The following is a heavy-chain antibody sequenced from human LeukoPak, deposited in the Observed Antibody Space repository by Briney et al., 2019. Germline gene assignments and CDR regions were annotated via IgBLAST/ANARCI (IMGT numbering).Heavy chain of an antibody. CDR3: AMEVPYYYGSGSYDY. V-gene: IGHV3-23*01. D-gene: IGHD3-10*01. Sequence: PGGSLRLSCAASGFTFSSYAMSGVRHAPGRGLEWVSAISGSGGSTYYADSVKGRFTISRDNSKNTLYLQMNSLRAEDTAVYYCAMEVPYYYGSGSYDYWGQGTLVTVSS. CDR1: GFTFSSYA. J-gene: IGHJ4*02. CDR2: ISGSGGST.